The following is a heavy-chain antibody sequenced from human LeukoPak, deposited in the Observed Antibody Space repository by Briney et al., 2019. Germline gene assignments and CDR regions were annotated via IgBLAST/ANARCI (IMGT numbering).Heavy chain of an antibody. CDR1: GFTFDDFD. J-gene: IGHJ4*02. Sequence: GGSLGLSCGASGFTFDDFDMGWVRQVPGQGLKWVSGINWNGGRIIYADSVKGRFTISRDNAKNSLYLQMNSLRAEDTALYYCATYSFDRGYYFDYWGQGTLVTVSS. D-gene: IGHD3-22*01. CDR2: INWNGGRI. V-gene: IGHV3-20*04. CDR3: ATYSFDRGYYFDY.